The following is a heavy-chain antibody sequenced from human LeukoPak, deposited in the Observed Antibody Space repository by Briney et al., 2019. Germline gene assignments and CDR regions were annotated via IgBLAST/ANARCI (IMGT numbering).Heavy chain of an antibody. D-gene: IGHD2-2*01. CDR1: GYTFTSYD. V-gene: IGHV1-8*03. CDR2: MNPNSGNP. J-gene: IGHJ4*02. CDR3: ARSDCSRTSCYYY. Sequence: HGASVKVSCKASGYTFTSYDINWVRQAAGQGLEWMGWMNPNSGNPGYAQKFQGRVTITRNTSISTAYMELSSLRSEDTAVYYCARSDCSRTSCYYYWGQGTLVTVSS.